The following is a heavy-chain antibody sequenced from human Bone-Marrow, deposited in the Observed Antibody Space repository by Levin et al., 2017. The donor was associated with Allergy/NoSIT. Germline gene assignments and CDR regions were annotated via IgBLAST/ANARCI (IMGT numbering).Heavy chain of an antibody. V-gene: IGHV3-21*01. CDR1: GFTLNNAW. J-gene: IGHJ3*02. CDR3: ARGIIGDVRVAHKEAFDI. Sequence: KPGGSLRLSCAVSGFTLNNAWINWVRQAPGKGLEWVSSISSSGSAIYYVDSVKGRFTISRDNAKNSLTLQMNSLRAEDTAVYYCARGIIGDVRVAHKEAFDIWGQGTMVSVSS. D-gene: IGHD2-8*02. CDR2: ISSSGSAI.